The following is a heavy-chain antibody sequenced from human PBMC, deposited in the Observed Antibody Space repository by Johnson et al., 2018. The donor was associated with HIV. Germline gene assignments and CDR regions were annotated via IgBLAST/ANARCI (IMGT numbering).Heavy chain of an antibody. V-gene: IGHV3-15*01. J-gene: IGHJ3*02. D-gene: IGHD2-2*03. CDR1: IFTFKNAW. CDR2: IKSKIDGGTT. Sequence: VQLVESGGGVVQPGRSLRLSCAASIFTFKNAWMSWVRQAPGKGLEWVGRIKSKIDGGTTDYAAPVKGRFTISRDDSKNTLYLQMNSLKTEDTAVYYCTRDAKLRPLDGPDDAFDIWGQGTMVIVSS. CDR3: TRDAKLRPLDGPDDAFDI.